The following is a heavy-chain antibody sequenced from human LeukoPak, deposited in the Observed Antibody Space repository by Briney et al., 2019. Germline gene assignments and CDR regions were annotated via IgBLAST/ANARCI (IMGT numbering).Heavy chain of an antibody. V-gene: IGHV3-20*04. J-gene: IGHJ6*03. D-gene: IGHD3-3*01. CDR2: INWNGGST. CDR1: GFTFDDYG. CDR3: AKGGGLRFLEWLLSTDYMDV. Sequence: GGSLRLSCAASGFTFDDYGMSWVRQAPGKGLEWVSGINWNGGSTGYADSVKGRFTISRDNAKNSLYLQMNSLGAEDTAVYYCAKGGGLRFLEWLLSTDYMDVWAKGPRSPSP.